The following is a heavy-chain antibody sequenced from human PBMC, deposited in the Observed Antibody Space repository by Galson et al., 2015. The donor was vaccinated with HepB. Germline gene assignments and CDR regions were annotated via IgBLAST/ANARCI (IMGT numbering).Heavy chain of an antibody. Sequence: SLRLSCAAYGFTFSTYSMTWVRQAPGMGLEWVSSINSVSSQIYYADSVSGRFTISRDNAKSSLYLQMNSLRAEDTAVYYCVRARREILRFFDSDHWGQGTLVTVSS. D-gene: IGHD3-3*01. J-gene: IGHJ4*02. CDR1: GFTFSTYS. V-gene: IGHV3-21*01. CDR3: VRARREILRFFDSDH. CDR2: INSVSSQI.